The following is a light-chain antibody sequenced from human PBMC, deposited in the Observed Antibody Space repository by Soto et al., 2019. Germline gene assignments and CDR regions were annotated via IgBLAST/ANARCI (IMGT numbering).Light chain of an antibody. J-gene: IGLJ1*01. Sequence: QSVLTQPASVSRSPGQSITISCTGTSSDVGGYNYVSWYQQNPGRAPKLIIYDLTNRPSGISNRFSGSKSGNTASLTISGLQTDDEADYYCISFTSRHIYVFGTGTKVTVL. CDR1: SSDVGGYNY. V-gene: IGLV2-14*03. CDR3: ISFTSRHIYV. CDR2: DLT.